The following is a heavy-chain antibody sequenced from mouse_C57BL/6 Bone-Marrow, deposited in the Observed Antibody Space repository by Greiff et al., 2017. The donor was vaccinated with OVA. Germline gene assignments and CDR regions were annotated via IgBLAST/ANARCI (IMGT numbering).Heavy chain of an antibody. CDR2: IYPRSGNT. CDR1: GYTFTSYG. CDR3: ARFPYDYDGGFAY. V-gene: IGHV1-81*01. J-gene: IGHJ3*01. D-gene: IGHD2-4*01. Sequence: VQLQQSGAELARPGASVKLSCKASGYTFTSYGISWVKQRTGQGLEWIGEIYPRSGNTYYNEKFEGKATLTADKSSSTAYMELRSLTSEDSAVYFCARFPYDYDGGFAYWGQGTLVTVSA.